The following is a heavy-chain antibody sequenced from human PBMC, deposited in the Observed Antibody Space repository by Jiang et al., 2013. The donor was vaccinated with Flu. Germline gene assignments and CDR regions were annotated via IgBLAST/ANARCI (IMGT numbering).Heavy chain of an antibody. Sequence: VQLVESGAEVKKPGSSVKVSCKASGGTFSSYAISWVRQAPGQGLEWMGGIIPIFGTANYAQKFQGRVTITADESTSTAYMELSSLRSEDTAVYYCARDGEYCSSTSCYAFTWFDPWGQGTLVTVS. CDR3: ARDGEYCSSTSCYAFTWFDP. CDR2: IIPIFGTA. V-gene: IGHV1-69*01. J-gene: IGHJ5*02. CDR1: GGTFSSYA. D-gene: IGHD2-2*01.